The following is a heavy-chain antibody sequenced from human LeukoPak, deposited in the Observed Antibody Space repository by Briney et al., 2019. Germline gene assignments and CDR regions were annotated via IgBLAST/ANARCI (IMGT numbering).Heavy chain of an antibody. J-gene: IGHJ4*02. Sequence: PSETLSLTCAVYGGSFSGYYWSWIRQPPGKGLEWIGEINHSGSANYNPSLKSRVTMSVDTSKNQFSLKLSSVTAADTAVYYCAREDSGWYMLDYWGQGTLVTVSS. D-gene: IGHD6-19*01. CDR1: GGSFSGYY. V-gene: IGHV4-34*01. CDR3: AREDSGWYMLDY. CDR2: INHSGSA.